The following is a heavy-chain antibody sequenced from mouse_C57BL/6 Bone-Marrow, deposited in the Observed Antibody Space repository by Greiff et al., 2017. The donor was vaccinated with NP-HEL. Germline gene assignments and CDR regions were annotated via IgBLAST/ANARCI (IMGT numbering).Heavy chain of an antibody. J-gene: IGHJ4*01. CDR3: TRGGAYYDCERPYAMDY. CDR2: IDPETGGT. D-gene: IGHD2-4*01. Sequence: QVHVKQSGAELVRPGASVTLSCKASGYTFTDYEMHWVKQTPVHGLEWIGAIDPETGGTAYNQKFKGKAILTADKSSSTAYMELRSLTSEDSAVYYCTRGGAYYDCERPYAMDYWGQGTSVTVSS. V-gene: IGHV1-15*01. CDR1: GYTFTDYE.